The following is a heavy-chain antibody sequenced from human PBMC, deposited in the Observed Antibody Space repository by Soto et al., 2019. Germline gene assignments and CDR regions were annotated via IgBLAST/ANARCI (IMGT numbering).Heavy chain of an antibody. V-gene: IGHV1-69*13. CDR3: ERDLHYYGMDV. CDR1: GGTFSSYA. J-gene: IGHJ6*02. Sequence: SVKVSCKASGGTFSSYAISWVRQAPGQGLEWMGGIIPIFGTANYAQKFQGGVTITADESTSTAYMERRSLRSEETAVYYCERDLHYYGMDVWGQGTTVTVSS. CDR2: IIPIFGTA.